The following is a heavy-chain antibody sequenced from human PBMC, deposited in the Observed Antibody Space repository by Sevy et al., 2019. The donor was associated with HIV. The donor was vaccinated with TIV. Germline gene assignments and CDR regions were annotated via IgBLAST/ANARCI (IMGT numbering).Heavy chain of an antibody. V-gene: IGHV1-69*13. Sequence: ASVKVSCKASGGTFSSYAISCVRQAPGQGLEWMGGIIPIFGTANYALKFQGRVTITADESTSTAYMELSSLRSEDTAVYYCARGRGTSSRYYYDWFDPWGQGTLVTVSS. J-gene: IGHJ5*02. D-gene: IGHD3-22*01. CDR1: GGTFSSYA. CDR2: IIPIFGTA. CDR3: ARGRGTSSRYYYDWFDP.